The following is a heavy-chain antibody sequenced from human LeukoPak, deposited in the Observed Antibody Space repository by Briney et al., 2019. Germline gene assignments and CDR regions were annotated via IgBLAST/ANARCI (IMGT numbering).Heavy chain of an antibody. V-gene: IGHV4-59*08. D-gene: IGHD6-19*01. CDR1: GGSISSYY. J-gene: IGHJ4*02. CDR3: ARHSSSGWFPFDC. CDR2: IYYSGST. Sequence: SETLSLTCTVSGGSISSYYWSWIRQPPGKGLEWIGYIYYSGSTNYNPSLKSRVTTSVDTSKNQFSLKLSSVTAADTAVYYCARHSSSGWFPFDCWGQGTLVTVSS.